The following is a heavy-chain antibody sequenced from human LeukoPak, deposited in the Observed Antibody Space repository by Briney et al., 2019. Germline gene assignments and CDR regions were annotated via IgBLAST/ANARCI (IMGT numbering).Heavy chain of an antibody. CDR1: GGSISSHY. V-gene: IGHV4-59*11. CDR2: IYYSGST. Sequence: PSETLSLTCTVSGGSISSHYWSWIRQPPGKGLEWIGYIYYSGSTNYNPSLKSRGTISVDTSKNQFSLKLSSVTAADTAVYYCARGSTYFDYWGQGTLVTVSS. D-gene: IGHD2-2*01. J-gene: IGHJ4*02. CDR3: ARGSTYFDY.